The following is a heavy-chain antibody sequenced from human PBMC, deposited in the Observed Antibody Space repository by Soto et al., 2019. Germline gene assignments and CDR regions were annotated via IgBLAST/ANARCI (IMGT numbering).Heavy chain of an antibody. CDR3: ARETVGYCSGGSCYNFDY. CDR2: ISYDGSNK. J-gene: IGHJ4*02. V-gene: IGHV3-30-3*01. D-gene: IGHD2-15*01. CDR1: GFTFSSYA. Sequence: GGSLRLSCAASGFTFSSYAMHWVRQAPGKGLEWVAVISYDGSNKYYADSVKGRFTISRDNSKNTLYLQMNSLRAEDTAVYYCARETVGYCSGGSCYNFDYWGQGTLVTVSS.